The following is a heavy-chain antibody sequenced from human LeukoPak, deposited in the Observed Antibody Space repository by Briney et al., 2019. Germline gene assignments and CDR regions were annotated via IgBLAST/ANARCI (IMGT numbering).Heavy chain of an antibody. D-gene: IGHD5-12*01. CDR2: ISSSGGNT. Sequence: PGGSLRLSCAASGFTFSSYSMSWVRQAPGKGLEWASSISSSGGNTYYADSVKGRFTISRDNSKNTLFLQMNSLRAEDTAVYYCAKDRPTWPIDYWGQGTLVTVSS. V-gene: IGHV3-23*01. J-gene: IGHJ4*02. CDR3: AKDRPTWPIDY. CDR1: GFTFSSYS.